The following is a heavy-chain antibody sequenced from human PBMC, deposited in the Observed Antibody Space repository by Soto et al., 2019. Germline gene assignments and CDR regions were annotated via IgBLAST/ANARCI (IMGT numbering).Heavy chain of an antibody. Sequence: PGGSLRLSCAPSGFTFSSYGMHWARQAPGKGLEWVAVIWYDGSNKVYADSVKGRFTISRDNSKNTLYLQMNSLRAEDTAVYYCARSDYDFWSGYRGNFDYWGQGTLVTVSS. V-gene: IGHV3-33*01. J-gene: IGHJ4*02. D-gene: IGHD3-3*01. CDR2: IWYDGSNK. CDR3: ARSDYDFWSGYRGNFDY. CDR1: GFTFSSYG.